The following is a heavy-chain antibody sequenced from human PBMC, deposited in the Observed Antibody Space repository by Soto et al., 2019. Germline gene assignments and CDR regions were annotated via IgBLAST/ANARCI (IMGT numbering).Heavy chain of an antibody. CDR2: ITTSSAYI. Sequence: EVQLVESGGGLVKPGGSLRLSCAASGFTFNTYDMNWVRQAPGKGLVWVSSITTSSAYIYYADSLKGRITISRDNAKNSLFLQMTSLRAEDTAVYYCVRSGTARLLRHSWFDTWGQGTLVTVSS. J-gene: IGHJ5*02. D-gene: IGHD2-21*01. CDR3: VRSGTARLLRHSWFDT. V-gene: IGHV3-21*01. CDR1: GFTFNTYD.